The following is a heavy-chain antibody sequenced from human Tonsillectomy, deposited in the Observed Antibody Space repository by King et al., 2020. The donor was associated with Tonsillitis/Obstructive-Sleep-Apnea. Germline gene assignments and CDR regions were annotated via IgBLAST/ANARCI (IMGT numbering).Heavy chain of an antibody. J-gene: IGHJ4*02. CDR1: GFNFHFYA. V-gene: IGHV3-30*18. CDR3: AKDFSGRVNF. Sequence: VQLVESGGGVVQPGKSLRLSCAASGFNFHFYAMHWVRQAPGKGLEWLALTSPDGTKTYFADSVKGRFTISRDNSKNTLYLQLSSLKADDTSIYYCAKDFSGRVNFWGQGTLVTVSS. CDR2: TSPDGTKT. D-gene: IGHD1-26*01.